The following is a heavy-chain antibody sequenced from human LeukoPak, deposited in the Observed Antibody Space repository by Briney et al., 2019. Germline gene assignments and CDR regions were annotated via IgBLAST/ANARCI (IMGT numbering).Heavy chain of an antibody. CDR1: GGSFSGYY. D-gene: IGHD3-10*01. J-gene: IGHJ4*02. CDR2: INHSGSN. CDR3: ARGLWFGELFFDY. V-gene: IGHV4-34*01. Sequence: SETLSLTCAVYGGSFSGYYWSWIRQPPGKGLEWIGEINHSGSNTYNPSLKSRVTISVDTSKNQFSLKLSSVTAADTAVYYCARGLWFGELFFDYWGQGTLVTVSS.